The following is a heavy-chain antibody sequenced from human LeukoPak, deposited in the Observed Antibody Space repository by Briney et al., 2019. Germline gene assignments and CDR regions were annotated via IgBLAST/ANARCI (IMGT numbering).Heavy chain of an antibody. CDR1: GYTFTGYY. D-gene: IGHD3-22*01. J-gene: IGHJ4*02. Sequence: ASVKVSCTTSGYTFTGYYMHWVRRAPGQGLEWMGWINPNTGGTNYAQKFQGRVTMTSDTSISTAYMELSSLKSDDTAMYYCARAPMIVVVFPPRLDFWGQGTLVTVSS. V-gene: IGHV1-2*02. CDR2: INPNTGGT. CDR3: ARAPMIVVVFPPRLDF.